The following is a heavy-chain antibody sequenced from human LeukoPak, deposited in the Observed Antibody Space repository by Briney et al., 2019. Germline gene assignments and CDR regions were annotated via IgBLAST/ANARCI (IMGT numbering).Heavy chain of an antibody. J-gene: IGHJ4*02. V-gene: IGHV1-18*01. CDR2: ISAYNGNT. Sequence: ASVKVSCKASGYTFTSYGIGWVRQAPGQGLEWMGWISAYNGNTNYAQKLQGRVTMTTDTSTSTAYMELRSLRSDDTAVYYCARETVGANPPGYWGQGTLVTVSS. CDR3: ARETVGANPPGY. CDR1: GYTFTSYG. D-gene: IGHD1-26*01.